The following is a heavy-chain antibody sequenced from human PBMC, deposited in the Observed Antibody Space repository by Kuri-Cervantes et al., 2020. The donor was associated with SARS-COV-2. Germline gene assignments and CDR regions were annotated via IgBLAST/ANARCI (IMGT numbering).Heavy chain of an antibody. CDR2: IYHSGST. CDR3: ARDLVGATGRWFDP. V-gene: IGHV4-30-2*01. J-gene: IGHJ5*02. D-gene: IGHD1-26*01. CDR1: GGSISSGGYY. Sequence: LRLSCTVSGGSISSGGYYWSWIRQPPGKGLEWIGYIYHSGSTYYNPSLKRRVTISVDRSKNQFSLKLSSVTAADTAVYYCARDLVGATGRWFDPWGQGTLVTVSS.